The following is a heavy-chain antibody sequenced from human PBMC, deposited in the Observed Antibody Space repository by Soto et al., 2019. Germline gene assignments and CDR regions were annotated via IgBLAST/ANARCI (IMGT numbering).Heavy chain of an antibody. V-gene: IGHV3-74*01. CDR3: ARDAYSSTWYEGLDQ. CDR1: RFTFSSYW. Sequence: PGGSLRLSCAASRFTFSSYWMHWVRQAPGKGLVWVSRINNDGSITSYADSVKGRFTISRDNAKNTLFLQMNSLRAEDTAVYYCARDAYSSTWYEGLDQWGQGTPVTVSS. CDR2: INNDGSIT. J-gene: IGHJ5*02. D-gene: IGHD6-13*01.